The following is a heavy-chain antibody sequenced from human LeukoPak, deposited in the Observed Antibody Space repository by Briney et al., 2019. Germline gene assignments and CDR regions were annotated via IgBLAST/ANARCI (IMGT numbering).Heavy chain of an antibody. CDR3: AREKSPERKTWLQLGAFDV. CDR1: GGSISSYY. D-gene: IGHD5-24*01. V-gene: IGHV4-59*01. Sequence: SETLSLTCTVSGGSISSYYWSWIRQPPGKGLEWIGYIYYSGSTNYNPSLKSRVTLSIDTSKSQLSFQLTSVTAADTAVYYCAREKSPERKTWLQLGAFDVWGQGTVVTVSS. CDR2: IYYSGST. J-gene: IGHJ3*01.